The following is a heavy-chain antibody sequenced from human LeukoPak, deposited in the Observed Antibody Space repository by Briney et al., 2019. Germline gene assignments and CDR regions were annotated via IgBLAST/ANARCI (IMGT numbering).Heavy chain of an antibody. V-gene: IGHV1-2*02. CDR1: GYTFTDYY. CDR2: INPKSGGT. D-gene: IGHD5-24*01. CDR3: ARLNYWVY. J-gene: IGHJ4*02. Sequence: ASVKVSCKASGYTFTDYYMHWVRQAPGQGLEWMGWINPKSGGTDYAQKFQGRVTMTRDTSISTAYMELNSLRSDDTAVYYCARLNYWVYWGQGTLVTVSS.